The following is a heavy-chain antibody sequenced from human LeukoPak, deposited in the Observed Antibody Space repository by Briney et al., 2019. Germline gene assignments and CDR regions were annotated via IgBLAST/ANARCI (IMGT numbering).Heavy chain of an antibody. J-gene: IGHJ4*02. Sequence: GGSLRLSCAASGFNTFSKYSMNWVRQAPGKGLEWVSYISSSAGTTYYADSVKGRFTISRDNAKNSLYLQMNSLRAEDTAVYFCARQQQQLWYDWGQGTLVTVSS. V-gene: IGHV3-48*04. D-gene: IGHD5-18*01. CDR2: ISSSAGTT. CDR3: ARQQQQLWYD. CDR1: GFNTFSKYS.